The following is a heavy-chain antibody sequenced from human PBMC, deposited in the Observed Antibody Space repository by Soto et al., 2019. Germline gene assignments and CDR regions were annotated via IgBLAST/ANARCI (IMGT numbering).Heavy chain of an antibody. CDR1: GFTFITYP. D-gene: IGHD2-21*01. J-gene: IGHJ6*02. V-gene: IGHV3-23*01. CDR2: ISGSGIST. Sequence: EAQLSESGGGLVQPGGSLRLSCAASGFTFITYPMSWVRQAPGKGLEWVAGISGSGISTYYADSVKGRFTISRDNSKNTVFLQMNSLRAEDTAVYYCAKPPVITASYYSADMDVWGQGTTVTVSS. CDR3: AKPPVITASYYSADMDV.